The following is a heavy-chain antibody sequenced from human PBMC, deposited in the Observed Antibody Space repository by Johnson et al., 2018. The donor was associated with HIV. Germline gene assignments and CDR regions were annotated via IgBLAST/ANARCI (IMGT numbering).Heavy chain of an antibody. D-gene: IGHD3-22*01. CDR1: GFAVSSNY. Sequence: EMRLVESGGGLVRPGGSLRLSCAASGFAVSSNYMNWVRQTPGKGLEWVSILYSAGSAYYADSVKGRFTISRDNSKNTLYLQMNSLRPEETAVYYCARAPPYYGGYSVSDAFDIWGQGTMVTVSS. V-gene: IGHV3-66*02. CDR2: LYSAGSA. CDR3: ARAPPYYGGYSVSDAFDI. J-gene: IGHJ3*02.